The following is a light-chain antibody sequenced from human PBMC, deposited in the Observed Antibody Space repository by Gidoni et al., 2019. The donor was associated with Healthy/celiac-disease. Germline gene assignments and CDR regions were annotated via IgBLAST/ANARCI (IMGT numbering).Light chain of an antibody. CDR1: QSVSSN. CDR3: QQYNNWPPLT. V-gene: IGKV3-15*01. Sequence: EIVMTQSPATLSVSPGERATLPCRASQSVSSNLAWYQQKPGHAPRLLIYGASTRATGIQARFSGSGSGTEFTLTISSLQSEDFAVYYCQQYNNWPPLTFGGGTKVEIK. CDR2: GAS. J-gene: IGKJ4*01.